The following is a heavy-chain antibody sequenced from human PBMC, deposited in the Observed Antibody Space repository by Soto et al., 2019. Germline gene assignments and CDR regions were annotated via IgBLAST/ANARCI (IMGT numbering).Heavy chain of an antibody. V-gene: IGHV4-31*03. D-gene: IGHD2-2*01. CDR3: ARQYCSSTSCSQGGAFDI. Sequence: PSETLSLTCTVSGGSISSGGYFWSWIRQHPGLGLEWIGYISYSGSAYYNPSLKSRVTISGDTSKNQFSLNLSSVTAADTAVYNCARQYCSSTSCSQGGAFDIWGQGTMVTVSS. J-gene: IGHJ3*02. CDR2: ISYSGSA. CDR1: GGSISSGGYF.